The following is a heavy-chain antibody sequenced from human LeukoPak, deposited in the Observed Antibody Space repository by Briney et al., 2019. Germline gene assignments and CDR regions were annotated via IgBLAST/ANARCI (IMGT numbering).Heavy chain of an antibody. CDR1: GFTFSSYA. Sequence: GGSLRLSCAASGFTFSSYAMHWVRQAPGKGLEWVAVISYDGSNKYYADSVKGRFTISRDNSKNTLYLQMNSLRAEDTAVYYCARDFEQGACGGDCSHYDYFDYWGQGTLVTVSS. CDR2: ISYDGSNK. CDR3: ARDFEQGACGGDCSHYDYFDY. V-gene: IGHV3-30-3*01. D-gene: IGHD2-21*01. J-gene: IGHJ4*02.